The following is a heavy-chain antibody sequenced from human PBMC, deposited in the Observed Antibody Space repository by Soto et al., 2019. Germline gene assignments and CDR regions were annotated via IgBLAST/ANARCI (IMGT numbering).Heavy chain of an antibody. CDR3: ARGYSGYGNFDY. Sequence: SLRLSCAASGFTFSSWMHWVRQAPGKGLVWVSRISGDGTSTYYADSVQGRFTVSRDNAKSTLYLQMSSLRDEDTAVYYCARGYSGYGNFDYWGLGTLVTVSS. CDR1: GFTFSSW. CDR2: ISGDGTST. V-gene: IGHV3-74*01. D-gene: IGHD5-12*01. J-gene: IGHJ4*02.